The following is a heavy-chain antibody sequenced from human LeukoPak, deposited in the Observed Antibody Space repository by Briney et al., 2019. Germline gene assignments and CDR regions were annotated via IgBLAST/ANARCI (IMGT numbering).Heavy chain of an antibody. V-gene: IGHV4-59*11. D-gene: IGHD3-3*01. CDR2: IYYSGST. J-gene: IGHJ6*03. CDR3: ARGSDFWSGYYQDYYYYYMDV. CDR1: GGSISSHY. Sequence: SETLSLTCTVSGGSISSHYWSWIRQPPRKGLEWIGYIYYSGSTNYNPSLKSRVTISVDTSKNQFSLKLSSVTAADTAVYYCARGSDFWSGYYQDYYYYYMDVWGKGTTVTVSS.